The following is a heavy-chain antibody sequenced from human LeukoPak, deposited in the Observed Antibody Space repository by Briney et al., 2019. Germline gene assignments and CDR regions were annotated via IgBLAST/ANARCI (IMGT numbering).Heavy chain of an antibody. D-gene: IGHD3-10*01. CDR2: MNPNSGNT. V-gene: IGHV1-8*01. CDR1: GYTFTSYD. CDR3: ARGIITMVRGVNNWFDP. Sequence: ASVKVSCKASGYTFTSYDINWVRQATGQGLEWMGWMNPNSGNTGYAQKFQGRVTMTRNTSISTAYMELSSLRSEDTAVYYCARGIITMVRGVNNWFDPWGQGTLVTVSS. J-gene: IGHJ5*02.